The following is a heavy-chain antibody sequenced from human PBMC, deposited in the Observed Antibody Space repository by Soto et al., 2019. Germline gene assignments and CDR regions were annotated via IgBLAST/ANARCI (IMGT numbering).Heavy chain of an antibody. CDR1: GGSISSSSYY. Sequence: SETLSLTCTVSGGSISSSSYYWGWIRQPPGKGLEWIGSIYYSGSTYYNPSLKSRVTISVDTSKIQFSLKLSSVTAADTAVYYCAKGGSGSYSNAFDIWGQGTMVTVSS. V-gene: IGHV4-39*01. CDR3: AKGGSGSYSNAFDI. D-gene: IGHD3-10*01. J-gene: IGHJ3*02. CDR2: IYYSGST.